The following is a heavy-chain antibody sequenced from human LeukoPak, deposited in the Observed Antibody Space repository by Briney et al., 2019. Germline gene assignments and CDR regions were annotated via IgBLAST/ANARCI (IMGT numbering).Heavy chain of an antibody. CDR1: GFTFSGNH. CDR3: AGFSHKGV. CDR2: IYSGGST. V-gene: IGHV3-66*01. Sequence: PGGSLRLSCAASGFTFSGNHMSWVRQAPGKGLEWVALIYSGGSTYYADFVKGRFTISRDNSKNTLYLQMSSLRAEDTAVYYCAGFSHKGVWGQGTTVTVSS. J-gene: IGHJ6*02.